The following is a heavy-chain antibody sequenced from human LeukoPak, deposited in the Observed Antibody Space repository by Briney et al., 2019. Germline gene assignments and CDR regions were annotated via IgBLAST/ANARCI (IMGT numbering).Heavy chain of an antibody. D-gene: IGHD3-22*01. CDR2: INAGNGNT. CDR3: ARDSRYYYDNNYYFDY. Sequence: ASVTVPCTASGYTFTSYGISWVRQAPGQRLEWMGWINAGNGNTKYSQKFQGRVTITRDTSASTAYMELSSLRSEDTAVYYCARDSRYYYDNNYYFDYWGQGTLVTVSS. J-gene: IGHJ4*02. CDR1: GYTFTSYG. V-gene: IGHV1-3*01.